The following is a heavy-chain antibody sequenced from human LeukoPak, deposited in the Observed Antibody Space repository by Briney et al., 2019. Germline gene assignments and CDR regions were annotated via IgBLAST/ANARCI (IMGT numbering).Heavy chain of an antibody. Sequence: GGSLRLSCEASGFTFSSYSMNWVRQAPGKGLEWVSYISSSSSTIYYADSVKGRFTISRDNAKHSLYLQMHSLRDEDTAVYYCARPHSGHLFDYWGHGTLVTVSS. CDR3: ARPHSGHLFDY. CDR2: ISSSSSTI. CDR1: GFTFSSYS. J-gene: IGHJ4*01. D-gene: IGHD3-10*01. V-gene: IGHV3-48*02.